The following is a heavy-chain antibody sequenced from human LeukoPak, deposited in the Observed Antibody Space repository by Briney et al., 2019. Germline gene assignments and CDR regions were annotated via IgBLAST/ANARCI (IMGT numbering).Heavy chain of an antibody. CDR3: ARESRWFDP. CDR2: IYHSGST. V-gene: IGHV4-30-2*01. J-gene: IGHJ5*02. CDR1: GGSISSGGYS. Sequence: SQTLSLTCAVSGGSISSGGYSWSWIQQPPGKGLEWIGYIYHSGSTYYNPSLKSRVTISVDRSKNQFSLKLSSVTAADTAVYYCARESRWFDPWGQGTLVTVSS.